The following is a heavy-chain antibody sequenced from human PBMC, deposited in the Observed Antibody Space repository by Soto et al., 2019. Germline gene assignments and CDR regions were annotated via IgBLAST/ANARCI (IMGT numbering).Heavy chain of an antibody. Sequence: QVQLVQSGAEVEKPGASVKVSCKASGYTFTNYAVHWVRQAPGQRLEWMGWINAGNANTRLSQNLQGRVTITRDTSARTVYMELSSLRSEDTAVYYCARGHLAVVPVASWFYYMDVWGKGTTVTVSS. V-gene: IGHV1-3*01. CDR3: ARGHLAVVPVASWFYYMDV. J-gene: IGHJ6*03. CDR2: INAGNANT. D-gene: IGHD2-2*01. CDR1: GYTFTNYA.